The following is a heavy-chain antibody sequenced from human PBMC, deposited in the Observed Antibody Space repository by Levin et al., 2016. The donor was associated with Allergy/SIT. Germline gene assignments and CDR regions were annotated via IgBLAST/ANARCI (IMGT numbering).Heavy chain of an antibody. CDR3: ARDAAIAAAGYYFDY. V-gene: IGHV4-31*02. J-gene: IGHJ4*02. CDR2: IYYSGST. D-gene: IGHD6-13*01. Sequence: RQAPGKGLEWIGYIYYSGSTYYNPSLKSRVTISVDTSKNQFSLKLSSVTAADTAVYYCARDAAIAAAGYYFDYWGQGTLVTVSS.